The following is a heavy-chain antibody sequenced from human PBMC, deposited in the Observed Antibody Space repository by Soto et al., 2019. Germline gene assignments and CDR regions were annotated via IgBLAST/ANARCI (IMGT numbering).Heavy chain of an antibody. CDR2: IQSGGRST. Sequence: PGGSLRLSCAASGFTVSSKYMSWVRQAPGKGLEWVSLIQSGGRSTYYADSVEGRFTISRDNSKNTLYLQVNSLRAEDTAVYYCARVLMVLRDYYGMDVWGQGTTVTVSS. CDR3: ARVLMVLRDYYGMDV. CDR1: GFTVSSKY. D-gene: IGHD3-3*01. V-gene: IGHV3-23*03. J-gene: IGHJ6*02.